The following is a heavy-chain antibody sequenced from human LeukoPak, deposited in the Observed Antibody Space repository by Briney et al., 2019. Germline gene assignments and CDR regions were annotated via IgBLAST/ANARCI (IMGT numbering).Heavy chain of an antibody. CDR2: IPYDGSNK. Sequence: GRSLRLSCAASGSTFSSYGMHWVRQAPGKGLEWVAFIPYDGSNKYYADSVKGRFTISGDNSKNTLYLQMNSLKAEDTAVYYCAKGGGPTIFPYYGMDVWRQGTTVTVPS. CDR3: AKGGGPTIFPYYGMDV. CDR1: GSTFSSYG. D-gene: IGHD3-9*01. J-gene: IGHJ6*02. V-gene: IGHV3-30*18.